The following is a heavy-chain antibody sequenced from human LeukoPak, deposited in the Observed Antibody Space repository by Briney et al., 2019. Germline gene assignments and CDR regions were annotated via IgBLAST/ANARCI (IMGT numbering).Heavy chain of an antibody. J-gene: IGHJ4*02. CDR2: INHSGST. CDR3: ARGRGSSSWYSDY. D-gene: IGHD6-13*01. V-gene: IGHV4-34*01. CDR1: GGSFSGYY. Sequence: SETLSLTCAVYGGSFSGYYWSWIRQPPGKGLEWIGEINHSGSTNYNPSLKSRVTISVDTSKNQFSLKLSSLTAADTAVYYCARGRGSSSWYSDYWGQGTLVTVSS.